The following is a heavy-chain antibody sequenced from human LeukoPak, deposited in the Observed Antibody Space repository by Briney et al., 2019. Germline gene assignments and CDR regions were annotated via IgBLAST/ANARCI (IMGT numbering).Heavy chain of an antibody. CDR3: ARAMYDSSGYYFIDY. CDR2: IYASGST. D-gene: IGHD3-22*01. J-gene: IGHJ4*02. CDR1: GGSISSYY. V-gene: IGHV4-4*07. Sequence: SETLSLTCTVSGGSISSYYWSWIRQPPGKGLECIGRIYASGSTNYNPSLKSRGTMSVDTSKNQFSLKLSSVTAADTAGYCCARAMYDSSGYYFIDYWGQGTLVTVSS.